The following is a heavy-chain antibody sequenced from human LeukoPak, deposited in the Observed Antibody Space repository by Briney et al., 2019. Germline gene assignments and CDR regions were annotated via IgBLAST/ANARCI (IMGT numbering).Heavy chain of an antibody. V-gene: IGHV3-30-3*01. CDR3: ARDSETTPIHVLGY. CDR2: VSSDGGIK. J-gene: IGHJ4*02. CDR1: GFTFTNYV. Sequence: PGGSLRLSCVVSGFTFTNYVVHWVRQAPGKGLEWVTLVSSDGGIKYYADSVKGRFSVSRDISKNTLYLQMNSLRVDDTAVYYCARDSETTPIHVLGYRGQGTLVTVSS. D-gene: IGHD2-15*01.